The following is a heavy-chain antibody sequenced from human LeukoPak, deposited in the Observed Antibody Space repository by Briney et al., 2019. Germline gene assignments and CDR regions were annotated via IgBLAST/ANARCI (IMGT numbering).Heavy chain of an antibody. CDR2: ISSSSSYI. V-gene: IGHV3-21*01. CDR1: GFTFSSYA. Sequence: GGSLRLSCAASGFTFSSYAMSWVRQAPGKGLEWVSSISSSSSYIYYADSVKGRFTISRDNAKNSLYLQMNSLRAEDTAVYYCARDPQLRYCSSTSCYTPNYWGQGTLVTVSS. CDR3: ARDPQLRYCSSTSCYTPNY. J-gene: IGHJ4*02. D-gene: IGHD2-2*02.